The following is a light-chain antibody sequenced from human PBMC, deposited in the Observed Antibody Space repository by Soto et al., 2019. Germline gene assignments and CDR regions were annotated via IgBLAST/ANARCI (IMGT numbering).Light chain of an antibody. CDR3: SSYAGNSYV. CDR1: SSDVGGYNY. V-gene: IGLV2-8*01. CDR2: EVS. J-gene: IGLJ1*01. Sequence: QSALTQPPSASGSPGQSVTISCTGTSSDVGGYNYVSWYQQHPGKAPKLMIYEVSRRPSGVPDRFSGSKSGNTASLTVSGLQAEYEADYFCSSYAGNSYVFGTGTKVTVL.